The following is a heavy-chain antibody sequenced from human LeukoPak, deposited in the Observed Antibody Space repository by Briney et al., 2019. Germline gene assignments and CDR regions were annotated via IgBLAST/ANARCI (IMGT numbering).Heavy chain of an antibody. CDR2: IYYSGST. J-gene: IGHJ6*03. Sequence: SETLSLTCTVSGGSSSSCYWSWIRQPPGKGLEWIGYIYYSGSTNYNPSLRRRVTISVDTSRNQFSLQLNSVTAADTAVYYCARTPAGPPYYYMDVWGKGTTVTVSS. V-gene: IGHV4-59*01. CDR3: ARTPAGPPYYYMDV. CDR1: GGSSSSCY. D-gene: IGHD6-13*01.